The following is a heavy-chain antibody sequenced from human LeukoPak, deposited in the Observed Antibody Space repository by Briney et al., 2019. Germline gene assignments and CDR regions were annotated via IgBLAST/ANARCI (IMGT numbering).Heavy chain of an antibody. CDR2: IWYDGSNK. Sequence: PGRSLRLSCAASGFTFSSYGMHWVRQAPGKGLERVAVIWYDGSNKYYADSVKGRFTISRDNSKNTLYLQMNSLRAEDTAVYYCARGVVKWLAYFDYWGQGTLVTVSS. CDR1: GFTFSSYG. J-gene: IGHJ4*02. V-gene: IGHV3-33*01. D-gene: IGHD6-19*01. CDR3: ARGVVKWLAYFDY.